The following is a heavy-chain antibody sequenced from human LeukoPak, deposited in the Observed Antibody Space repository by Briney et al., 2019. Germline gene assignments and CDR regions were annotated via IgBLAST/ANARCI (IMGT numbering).Heavy chain of an antibody. V-gene: IGHV4-59*01. CDR2: IYYSGST. J-gene: IGHJ6*03. CDR3: ARVPRSYYYYYYMDV. CDR1: GGSISSYY. Sequence: ETLSLTCTVSGGSISSYYWSWIRQPPGKGLEWIGYIYYSGSTNYNPSLKSRVTISVDTSKNQFSLKLSSVTAADTAVYYCARVPRSYYYYYYMDVWGKGTTVTVSS.